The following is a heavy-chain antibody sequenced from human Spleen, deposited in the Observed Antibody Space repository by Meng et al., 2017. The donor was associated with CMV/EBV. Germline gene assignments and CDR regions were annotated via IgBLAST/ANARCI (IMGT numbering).Heavy chain of an antibody. Sequence: SETLSLTCAVSGGSISNNNWWTWVRQSPGKGLEWIGEIYRTGTTNYNPSLKSRVTISLDKSKNHFSLKLSSVTAADTAIYYCARDSGSYFDSWGQGTLVTVSS. CDR2: IYRTGTT. CDR1: GGSISNNNW. J-gene: IGHJ4*02. V-gene: IGHV4-4*02. CDR3: ARDSGSYFDS. D-gene: IGHD1-26*01.